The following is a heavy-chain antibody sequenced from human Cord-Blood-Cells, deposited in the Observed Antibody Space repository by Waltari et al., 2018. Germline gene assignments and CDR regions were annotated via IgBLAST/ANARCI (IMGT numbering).Heavy chain of an antibody. CDR2: INHSGST. Sequence: VQLQQWGAGLLKPSETLSPTCAAYGGSFSCYYWSWIRQPPGKGLEWIGEINHSGSTNYNPSLKSRVTISVDTSKNQFSLKLSAVTAADTAVYYCARLYYFDYWGQGTRVTVSS. CDR3: ARLYYFDY. V-gene: IGHV4-34*01. J-gene: IGHJ4*02. CDR1: GGSFSCYY.